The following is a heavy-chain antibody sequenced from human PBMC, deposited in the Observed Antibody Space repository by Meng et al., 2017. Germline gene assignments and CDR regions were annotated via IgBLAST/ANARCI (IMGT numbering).Heavy chain of an antibody. CDR1: GGSISSSNW. CDR3: ARIGDWGSTRYFDY. Sequence: QGTLQGSGPGLVKPPGTLSLTCAVSGGSISSSNWWSWVRQPPGKGLEWIGEIYHSGSTNYNPSLKSRVTISVDKSKNQFSLKLSSVTAADTAVYYCARIGDWGSTRYFDYWGQGTLVTVSS. J-gene: IGHJ4*02. CDR2: IYHSGST. V-gene: IGHV4-4*03. D-gene: IGHD7-27*01.